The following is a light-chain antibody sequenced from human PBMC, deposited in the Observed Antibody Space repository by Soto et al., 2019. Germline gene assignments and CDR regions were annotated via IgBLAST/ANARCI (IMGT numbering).Light chain of an antibody. V-gene: IGLV2-14*01. CDR3: SSYTSSSTRVV. CDR1: SSDVGGYNY. CDR2: EVS. Sequence: QSVLTQPASVSGSPGQSITISCTGTSSDVGGYNYVSWYQQHPGKAPKLMIYEVSNWPSGVSNRFSGSKSGNTASLTISGLQAEDEADYYCSSYTSSSTRVVFGGGTKVTVL. J-gene: IGLJ2*01.